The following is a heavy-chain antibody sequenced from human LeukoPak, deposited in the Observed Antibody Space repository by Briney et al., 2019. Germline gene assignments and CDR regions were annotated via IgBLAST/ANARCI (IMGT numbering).Heavy chain of an antibody. CDR3: ASANYDLWSGYYTGPFDY. CDR2: IYYSGST. V-gene: IGHV4-59*01. CDR1: GGSISSYY. D-gene: IGHD3-3*01. Sequence: KPSETLSLTCTVSGGSISSYYWSWIRQPSGKGLERIGYIYYSGSTNYNPSLKSRVTISVDTSKNQFSLKLSSVTAADTAVYYCASANYDLWSGYYTGPFDYWGQGTLVTVSS. J-gene: IGHJ4*02.